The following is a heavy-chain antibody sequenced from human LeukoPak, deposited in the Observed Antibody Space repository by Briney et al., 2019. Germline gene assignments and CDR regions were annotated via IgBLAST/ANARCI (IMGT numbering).Heavy chain of an antibody. D-gene: IGHD2-2*01. V-gene: IGHV4-34*01. J-gene: IGHJ4*02. CDR3: ARAIVVVPAAIQGPKYYFDY. CDR2: INHSGST. CDR1: GGSFSGYY. Sequence: PSETLSLTCAVYGGSFSGYYWSWIRQPPGKGLEWIGEINHSGSTNYNPSLKSRVTISVDTSKNQFSLKLSSVTAADTAVYYCARAIVVVPAAIQGPKYYFDYWDQGTLVTVSS.